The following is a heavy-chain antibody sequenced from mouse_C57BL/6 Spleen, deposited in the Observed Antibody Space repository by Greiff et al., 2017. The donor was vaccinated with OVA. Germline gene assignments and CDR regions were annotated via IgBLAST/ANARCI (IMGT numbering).Heavy chain of an antibody. CDR3: ARTGTISGFAY. V-gene: IGHV1-80*01. CDR1: GYAFSSYW. Sequence: VKLQESGAELVKPGASVKISCKASGYAFSSYWMNWVKQRPGKGLEWIGQIYPGDGDTNSNGKFKGKATLTADKSSSTAYMQLSSLTSEDSAVYFCARTGTISGFAYWGQGTLVTVSA. D-gene: IGHD4-1*01. J-gene: IGHJ3*01. CDR2: IYPGDGDT.